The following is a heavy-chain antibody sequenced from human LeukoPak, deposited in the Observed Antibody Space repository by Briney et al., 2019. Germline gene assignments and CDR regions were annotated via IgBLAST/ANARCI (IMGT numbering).Heavy chain of an antibody. CDR2: IYYSGST. D-gene: IGHD3-22*01. V-gene: IGHV4-31*03. CDR3: ARVGDSRESYFDY. J-gene: IGHJ4*02. CDR1: GGSISSGGYY. Sequence: SETLSLTCTVSGGSISSGGYYWSWIRQHPGKSLEWIGYIYYSGSTYYNPSLKSRVTISVDTSKNQFSLKLSSVTAADTAVYYCARVGDSRESYFDYWGQGTLVTVSS.